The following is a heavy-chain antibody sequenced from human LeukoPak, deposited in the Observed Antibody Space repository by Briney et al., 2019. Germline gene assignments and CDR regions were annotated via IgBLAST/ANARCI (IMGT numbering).Heavy chain of an antibody. CDR1: GFTFSSYA. J-gene: IGHJ4*02. V-gene: IGHV3-23*01. D-gene: IGHD2-2*01. CDR2: ISGSGGST. Sequence: PGGSLRLSCAASGFTFSSYAMSWVRQAPGKGLEWVSAISGSGGSTYYADSVKGRFTISRDNSKNTLYLQMDSLRAEDTAVYYCAKGSGNQLPRNVDYWGQGTLVIVSS. CDR3: AKGSGNQLPRNVDY.